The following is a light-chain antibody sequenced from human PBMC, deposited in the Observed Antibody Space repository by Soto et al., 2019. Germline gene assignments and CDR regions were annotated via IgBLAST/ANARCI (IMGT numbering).Light chain of an antibody. CDR2: GAS. V-gene: IGKV3-15*01. Sequence: IVMPQSPATLSVSPGERATLSCRASQSVSSNLAWYQQKPGQAPRLLIYGASTRATGIPARVSGSGSGTEFTLTISSLQAEDFEVYYCQQYNNWPPWTFGQGTKVEIK. CDR3: QQYNNWPPWT. CDR1: QSVSSN. J-gene: IGKJ1*01.